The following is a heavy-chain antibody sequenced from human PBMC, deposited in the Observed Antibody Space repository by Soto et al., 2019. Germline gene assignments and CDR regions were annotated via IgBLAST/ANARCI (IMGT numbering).Heavy chain of an antibody. J-gene: IGHJ4*02. CDR1: WFTFSSYV. CDR2: IWYDGSNK. V-gene: IGHV3-33*01. CDR3: ARDYREALEY. Sequence: GGSLRRSCAASWFTFSSYVMHCVRQAPCKGLERVAVIWYDGSNKYYADSVKGRFTISRDNSKNTLYLQMNSLRAEDTAVYYCARDYREALEYWAQGTMVTVSS.